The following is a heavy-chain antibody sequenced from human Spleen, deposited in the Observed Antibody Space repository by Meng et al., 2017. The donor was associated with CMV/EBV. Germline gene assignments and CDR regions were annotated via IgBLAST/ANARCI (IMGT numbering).Heavy chain of an antibody. Sequence: GESLKISCAASGFTFSSYAMSWIRQAPGKGLEWVSVISGSGGGTYNADSAKGRFTISRDNSKDTFFLQMKSLRAEDTAVYYCARGGRGGDCYSRPWYHDYGMDVWGQGTTVTVSS. CDR1: GFTFSSYA. V-gene: IGHV3-23*01. CDR2: ISGSGGGT. D-gene: IGHD2-21*01. J-gene: IGHJ6*02. CDR3: ARGGRGGDCYSRPWYHDYGMDV.